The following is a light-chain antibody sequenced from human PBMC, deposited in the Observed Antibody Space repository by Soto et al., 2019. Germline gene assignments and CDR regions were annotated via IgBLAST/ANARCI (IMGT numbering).Light chain of an antibody. CDR2: DVS. CDR1: SSDVGGYNY. Sequence: QSVLTQPASVSGSPGQSITISCTGTSSDVGGYNYVSWYQQHPGKAPKLMIYDVSNRPSGVSNRFSGSKSGNTASLTISGLQAEDEADYYCNSYTRSITYVFGTGTKVTVL. J-gene: IGLJ1*01. V-gene: IGLV2-14*01. CDR3: NSYTRSITYV.